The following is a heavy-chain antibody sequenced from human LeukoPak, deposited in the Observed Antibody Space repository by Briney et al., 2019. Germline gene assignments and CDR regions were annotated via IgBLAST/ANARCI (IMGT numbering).Heavy chain of an antibody. V-gene: IGHV1-46*01. Sequence: ASVKVSCKASGYSFINYYIHWVRQAPGQGLEWKGIINPSGGSTSFAQKFQGRVTMTRDMSTSTIYMELNSLRSEDTAVYYCARAWEAVPGHYGVIDYWGQGTLVTVSS. CDR2: INPSGGST. D-gene: IGHD4-17*01. J-gene: IGHJ4*02. CDR1: GYSFINYY. CDR3: ARAWEAVPGHYGVIDY.